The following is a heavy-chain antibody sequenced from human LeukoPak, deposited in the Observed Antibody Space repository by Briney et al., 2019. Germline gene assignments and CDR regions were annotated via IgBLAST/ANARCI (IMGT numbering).Heavy chain of an antibody. CDR3: VRDFLRYYDS. D-gene: IGHD2/OR15-2a*01. CDR1: GFTFGNYD. Sequence: GGSLRLSCEASGFTFGNYDMSWVRQTPGMGLEWVSTVNSRAVNIYYADSVKGRFTISRDNSKNILYLQMNSLRADDTAVYYCVRDFLRYYDSWGQGTLVTVSS. V-gene: IGHV3-23*01. J-gene: IGHJ4*02. CDR2: VNSRAVNI.